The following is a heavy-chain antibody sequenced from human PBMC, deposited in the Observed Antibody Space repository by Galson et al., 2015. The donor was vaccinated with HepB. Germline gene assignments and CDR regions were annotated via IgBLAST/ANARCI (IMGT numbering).Heavy chain of an antibody. J-gene: IGHJ5*02. V-gene: IGHV3-73*01. CDR3: SAHNDYTLGRFDP. CDR2: IRSKAYTYAT. CDR1: GFSLSDFG. Sequence: SLRLSCAASGFSLSDFGVHWVRQASGKGLEWIGRIRSKAYTYATAYSAPVKGRFTVSRDDSQNTAYLQMDSLKTEDTAVYYCSAHNDYTLGRFDPWGQGTLVTVSS. D-gene: IGHD4/OR15-4a*01.